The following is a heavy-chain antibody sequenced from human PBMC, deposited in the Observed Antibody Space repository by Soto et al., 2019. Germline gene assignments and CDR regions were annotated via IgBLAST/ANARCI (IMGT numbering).Heavy chain of an antibody. CDR1: GGSISSGGYY. CDR2: IYNSGST. J-gene: IGHJ4*02. V-gene: IGHV4-61*08. D-gene: IGHD6-13*01. Sequence: PSETLSLTCTVSGGSISSGGYYWSWIRQHPGKGLEWIGYIYNSGSTNYNPSLKSRVTISVDTSKNQFSLKLSSVTAADTAVYYCARGSTGYSSSWYRYWGQGTLVTVSS. CDR3: ARGSTGYSSSWYRY.